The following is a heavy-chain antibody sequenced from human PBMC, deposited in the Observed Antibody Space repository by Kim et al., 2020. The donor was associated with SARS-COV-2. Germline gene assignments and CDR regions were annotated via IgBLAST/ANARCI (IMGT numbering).Heavy chain of an antibody. D-gene: IGHD3-10*01. J-gene: IGHJ6*03. Sequence: GGSLRLSCVASGFTFSDHYMSWIRQAPGKGLEWISVICGRDNPIYYADSVKGRFITSRDNSKNLLYLQMNSLRAEDTALYYCARDGYYGSGGFFACAMDV. CDR2: ICGRDNPI. CDR3: ARDGYYGSGGFFACAMDV. V-gene: IGHV3-11*04. CDR1: GFTFSDHY.